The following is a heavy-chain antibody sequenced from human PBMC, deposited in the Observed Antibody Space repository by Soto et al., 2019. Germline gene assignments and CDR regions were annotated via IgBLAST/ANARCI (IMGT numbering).Heavy chain of an antibody. CDR3: ARESLFPGGSGIPQNYGMDV. Sequence: ASVKVSCKASGYTFTSYAMHWVRQAPGQRLEWMGWINAGNGNTKYSQKFQGRVTITRDTSASTAYMELSSLRSEDTAVYYCARESLFPGGSGIPQNYGMDVWGQGALVTGTS. D-gene: IGHD3-10*01. CDR2: INAGNGNT. CDR1: GYTFTSYA. J-gene: IGHJ6*01. V-gene: IGHV1-3*01.